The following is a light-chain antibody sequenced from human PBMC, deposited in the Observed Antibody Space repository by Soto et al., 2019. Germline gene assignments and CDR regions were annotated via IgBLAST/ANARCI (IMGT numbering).Light chain of an antibody. CDR2: EVS. CDR1: SSDVGGYNY. CDR3: SSYAGSKGV. Sequence: QSALTQPPSASGSPGQSVTISCTGTSSDVGGYNYVSWYQQHPGKAPKLMIYEVSKRPSGVPDRFSGSKSGNTASLTVSGLQAGDEADYYCSSYAGSKGVFGGGTKVTVL. J-gene: IGLJ3*02. V-gene: IGLV2-8*01.